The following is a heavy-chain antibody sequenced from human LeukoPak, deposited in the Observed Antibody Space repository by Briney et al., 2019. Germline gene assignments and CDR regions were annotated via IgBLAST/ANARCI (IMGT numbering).Heavy chain of an antibody. CDR2: ISSSSSYT. CDR1: AFSFSFSDYY. J-gene: IGHJ4*02. V-gene: IGHV3-11*03. CDR3: ARLAQGSGYYRY. Sequence: GGSLRLSCAASAFSFSFSDYYMSWIRQAPGKGLEWVSYISSSSSYTNYADSVKGRFTISRDNAKNSLYLQMNSLRAEDTAVYYCARLAQGSGYYRYWGQGTLVTVSS. D-gene: IGHD3-22*01.